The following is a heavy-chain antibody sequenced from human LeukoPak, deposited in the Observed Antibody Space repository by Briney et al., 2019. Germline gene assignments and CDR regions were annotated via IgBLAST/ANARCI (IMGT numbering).Heavy chain of an antibody. CDR1: GDSINNYY. D-gene: IGHD1-26*01. CDR2: VSYSGTP. V-gene: IGHV4-59*08. CDR3: ARQKWDRLTYHYYGMDV. Sequence: PSETLSLTCTVSGDSINNYYWSCIRQAPGKGLEWIGYVSYSGTPDSNPSLRSRVTISLDTSRNQFSLQLNSVTAADTAVYYCARQKWDRLTYHYYGMDVWGPGTTVTVSS. J-gene: IGHJ6*02.